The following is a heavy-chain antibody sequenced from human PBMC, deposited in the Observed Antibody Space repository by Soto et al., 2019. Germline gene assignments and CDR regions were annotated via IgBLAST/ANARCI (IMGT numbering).Heavy chain of an antibody. V-gene: IGHV3-23*01. CDR1: GFTFSSYA. J-gene: IGHJ6*02. CDR3: AKSPEGYSDAYGMDV. D-gene: IGHD3-3*01. Sequence: EVQLLESGGGLVQPGGSRRLSCAASGFTFSSYAMSWVRQAPGKGLEWVSAISGSGGSTYYADSVKGRFTISRDNSKNTLYLQMNSLRAEDTAVYYCAKSPEGYSDAYGMDVWGQGTTVTVSS. CDR2: ISGSGGST.